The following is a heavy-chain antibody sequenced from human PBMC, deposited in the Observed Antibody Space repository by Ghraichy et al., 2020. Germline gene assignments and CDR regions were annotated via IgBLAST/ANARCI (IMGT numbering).Heavy chain of an antibody. CDR2: MNGDGSSR. V-gene: IGHV3-74*03. Sequence: LTCAASGFTFSTYWLHWVRQAPGKGLVWVSRMNGDGSSRTYADSVKGRLTISKDNAKNTLYLQMNSLRAEDTAVYYCASAPSGRSPYLGYWGQGTLVTVSS. D-gene: IGHD1-26*01. J-gene: IGHJ4*02. CDR1: GFTFSTYW. CDR3: ASAPSGRSPYLGY.